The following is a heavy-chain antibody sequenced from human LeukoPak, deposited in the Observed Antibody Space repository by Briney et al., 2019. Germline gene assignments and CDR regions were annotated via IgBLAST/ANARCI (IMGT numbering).Heavy chain of an antibody. CDR2: IYYSGST. J-gene: IGHJ5*02. D-gene: IGHD3-16*01. Sequence: KPSETLSLTCTVSGGSISSSSYYWGWIRQPPGKGLEWIGSIYYSGSTYYNPSLKSRVTISVDTSKNQFSLKLSSVTAADTAVYYCARWHRFGWFDPWGQGTLVTVSS. CDR1: GGSISSSSYY. V-gene: IGHV4-39*07. CDR3: ARWHRFGWFDP.